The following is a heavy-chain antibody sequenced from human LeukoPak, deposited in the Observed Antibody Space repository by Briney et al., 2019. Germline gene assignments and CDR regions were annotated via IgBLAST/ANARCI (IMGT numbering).Heavy chain of an antibody. D-gene: IGHD3-22*01. V-gene: IGHV1-2*02. J-gene: IGHJ4*02. CDR2: INPNSGGT. CDR1: GYTFTGYY. Sequence: ASVKVSCKASGYTFTGYYMHWVRQAPGQGLEWMGWINPNSGGTHYAQKFQGRVTMTRDTSISTAYMELSRLRSDDTAVYYCARFTSGYYGYFDYWGQGTLVTVSS. CDR3: ARFTSGYYGYFDY.